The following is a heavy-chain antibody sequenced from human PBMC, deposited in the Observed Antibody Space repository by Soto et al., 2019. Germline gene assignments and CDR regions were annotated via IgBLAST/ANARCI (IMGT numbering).Heavy chain of an antibody. CDR3: ASGGYCSGGSCYWYFDL. J-gene: IGHJ2*01. CDR1: GGTFSSYA. D-gene: IGHD2-15*01. Sequence: QVQLVQSGAEVKKPGSSVKVSCKASGGTFSSYAISWVRQAPGQGLEWMGGIIPIFGTANYAQKFQGRVTITSDESTITAYMELSSLRSEDTAVYYCASGGYCSGGSCYWYFDLWGRGTLVTVYS. CDR2: IIPIFGTA. V-gene: IGHV1-69*01.